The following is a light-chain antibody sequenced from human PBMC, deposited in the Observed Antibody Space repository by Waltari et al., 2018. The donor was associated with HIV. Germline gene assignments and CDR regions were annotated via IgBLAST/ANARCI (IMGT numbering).Light chain of an antibody. V-gene: IGKV4-1*01. CDR2: WAS. Sequence: DIVMTQSPDSLAVSLGERATINCKSSQSVLYNSNNKNYLNWYQQKPGQPPKMLIYWASTRESGVPARFSGSGSGTDFTLTISSLQPGDVTVYFCQQYYTVPLTFGPGTKVEIK. CDR3: QQYYTVPLT. CDR1: QSVLYNSNNKNY. J-gene: IGKJ3*01.